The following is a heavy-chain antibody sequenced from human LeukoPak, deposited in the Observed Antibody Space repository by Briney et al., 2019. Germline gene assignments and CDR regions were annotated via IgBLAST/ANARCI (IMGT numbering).Heavy chain of an antibody. CDR1: GYTFTGYY. J-gene: IGHJ4*02. V-gene: IGHV1-2*02. D-gene: IGHD3-9*01. Sequence: ASVKVSCKASGYTFTGYYMHWVRQAPGQGLEWMGWINPNSGGTNYAQKFQGRVTMTRDTSISTAYMELSRLRSDDTAVYCCARILKLRYFDWSTDYWGQGTLVTVSS. CDR3: ARILKLRYFDWSTDY. CDR2: INPNSGGT.